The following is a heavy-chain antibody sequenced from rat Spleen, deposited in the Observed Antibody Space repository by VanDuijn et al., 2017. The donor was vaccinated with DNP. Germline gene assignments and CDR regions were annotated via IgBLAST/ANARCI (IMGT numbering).Heavy chain of an antibody. J-gene: IGHJ2*01. CDR3: AREVYYGSYYFDY. Sequence: QVQLKESGPGLVQPSQTLSLTCTVSGFSLTDYSVAWLRQPPGKGLEWIAAVSNGGNTYYNSVVRSRLSISRDTSRNQVFLKMNSLQTEDTAMYFCAREVYYGSYYFDYWGQGVMVTVSS. V-gene: IGHV2-6*01. CDR1: GFSLTDYS. D-gene: IGHD1-6*01. CDR2: VSNGGNT.